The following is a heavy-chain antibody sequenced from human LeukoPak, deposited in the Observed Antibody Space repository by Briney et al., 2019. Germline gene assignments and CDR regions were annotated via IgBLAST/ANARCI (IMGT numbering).Heavy chain of an antibody. CDR1: GGTFSSYA. V-gene: IGHV1-69*13. D-gene: IGHD3-22*01. Sequence: SVKVSCKASGGTFSSYAISWVRQAPGQGLEWMGGIIPIFGTANYAQKFQGRVTITADESTSTAYMELSSLRSEDTAVYYCASQRVYYYDSSGYYYSVAYYFDYWGQGTLVTVSS. J-gene: IGHJ4*02. CDR2: IIPIFGTA. CDR3: ASQRVYYYDSSGYYYSVAYYFDY.